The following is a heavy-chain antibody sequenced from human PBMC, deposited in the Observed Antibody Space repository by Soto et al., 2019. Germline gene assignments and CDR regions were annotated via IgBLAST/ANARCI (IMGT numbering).Heavy chain of an antibody. J-gene: IGHJ6*02. CDR2: ISAYNGNT. D-gene: IGHD3-3*01. Sequence: GASVKVSCKASGYTFTSYGISWVRQAPGQGLEWMGWISAYNGNTNYAQKLQGRVTMTTDTSTSTAYMELRSLRSDDTAVYYCARVGTIFGVVIFGDGMDVWGQGTTVTVS. V-gene: IGHV1-18*01. CDR1: GYTFTSYG. CDR3: ARVGTIFGVVIFGDGMDV.